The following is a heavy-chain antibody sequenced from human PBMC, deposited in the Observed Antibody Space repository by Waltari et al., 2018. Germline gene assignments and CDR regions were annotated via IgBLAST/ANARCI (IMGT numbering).Heavy chain of an antibody. CDR3: ARLNSGYEGFDY. Sequence: EVQLVESGGGLVQPGGSLRLSCAASGFTFSRYWMSWVRQAPGKGLEWVANIKQDGREEYYVDSVKGRFTISRDNAKNSLYLQMSSLRAEDTAVYYCARLNSGYEGFDYWGQGTLVTVS. CDR2: IKQDGREE. CDR1: GFTFSRYW. J-gene: IGHJ4*02. V-gene: IGHV3-7*01. D-gene: IGHD5-12*01.